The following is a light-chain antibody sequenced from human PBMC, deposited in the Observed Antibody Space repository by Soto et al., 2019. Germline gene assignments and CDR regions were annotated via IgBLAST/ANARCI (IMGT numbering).Light chain of an antibody. Sequence: DIVMTLSPDSLAVSLGERATINCKSSQSVLYSSNNKNYLAWYQQKPGQPPKLIIYWASTRESGVPDRFSGSGSGTDFTLTISSLQAEDVAVYYCQQYYSSPLTFGGGTKVEIK. J-gene: IGKJ4*01. CDR2: WAS. V-gene: IGKV4-1*01. CDR1: QSVLYSSNNKNY. CDR3: QQYYSSPLT.